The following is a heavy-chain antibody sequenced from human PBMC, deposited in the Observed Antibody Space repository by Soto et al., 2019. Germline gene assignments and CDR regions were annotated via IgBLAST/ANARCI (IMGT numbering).Heavy chain of an antibody. Sequence: ASVKVSCKASGYTFTGYYMHWVRQAPGQGLEWMGWINPNSGGTNYAQKFQGWVTMTRDTSISTAYMEPSRLRSDDTAVYYCARDQNCSGGSCWAEAFDIWGQGTMVTVSS. J-gene: IGHJ3*02. CDR3: ARDQNCSGGSCWAEAFDI. D-gene: IGHD2-15*01. V-gene: IGHV1-2*04. CDR2: INPNSGGT. CDR1: GYTFTGYY.